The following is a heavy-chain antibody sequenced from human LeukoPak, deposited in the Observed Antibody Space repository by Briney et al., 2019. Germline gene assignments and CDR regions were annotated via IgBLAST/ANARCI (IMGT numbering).Heavy chain of an antibody. CDR2: IYYSGST. D-gene: IGHD2-8*02. Sequence: SETLSLTCTVSGGSISSYYWSWIRQPPGKGLEWIGYIYYSGSTNYNPSLKSRVTISVDTSKNQFSLKLSSVTAADTAVYYCANTHPTGGWIDPWREGTLVSPSS. V-gene: IGHV4-59*01. J-gene: IGHJ5*02. CDR3: ANTHPTGGWIDP. CDR1: GGSISSYY.